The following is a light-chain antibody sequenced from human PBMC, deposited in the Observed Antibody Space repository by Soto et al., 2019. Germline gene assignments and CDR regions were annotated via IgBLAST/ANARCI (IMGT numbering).Light chain of an antibody. Sequence: QSALTQPASVSGSPGQSITISCTGSNSDIGGYNSVSWYQQHPGKAPKLLIFGVTNRPSGVSDRFSGSKSGNTASLTISGLQAEDEAYYYCSSYTTSTSFILFGGGTQLTVL. V-gene: IGLV2-14*01. CDR2: GVT. CDR1: NSDIGGYNS. CDR3: SSYTTSTSFIL. J-gene: IGLJ2*01.